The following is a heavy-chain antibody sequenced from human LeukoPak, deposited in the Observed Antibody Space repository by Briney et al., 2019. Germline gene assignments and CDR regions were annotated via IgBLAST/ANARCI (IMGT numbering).Heavy chain of an antibody. J-gene: IGHJ5*02. D-gene: IGHD3-3*01. CDR2: IWYDGSNK. Sequence: PERSLRLSCAASGFTFSSYGMHWVRQAPGKGLEWVAVIWYDGSNKYYTDSVKGRFTISRDNAKNSLYLQMNSLRAEDTALYYCAKGPYDSWSTWFDPWGQGTLVTVSS. CDR1: GFTFSSYG. V-gene: IGHV3-33*03. CDR3: AKGPYDSWSTWFDP.